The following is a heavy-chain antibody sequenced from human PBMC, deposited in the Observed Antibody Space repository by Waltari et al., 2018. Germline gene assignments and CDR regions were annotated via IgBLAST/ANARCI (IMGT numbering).Heavy chain of an antibody. J-gene: IGHJ4*02. CDR3: VRGAGWLLES. CDR2: IKQDGSEE. Sequence: EVNLVESGGGLVQPGGSLRLSCAASGFSLSDFWMHWARQAPGKGPEWVATIKQDGSEEYYVDSVKGRFTISRDNAKNSLYLQMNSLRREDTAVYYCVRGAGWLLESWGQGTLATVSS. V-gene: IGHV3-7*04. CDR1: GFSLSDFW. D-gene: IGHD2-21*01.